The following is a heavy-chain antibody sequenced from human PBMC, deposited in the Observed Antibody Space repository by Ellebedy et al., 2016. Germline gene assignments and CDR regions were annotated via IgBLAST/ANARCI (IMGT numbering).Heavy chain of an antibody. CDR1: GGSFSGYY. CDR3: ARGRDY. V-gene: IGHV4-34*01. Sequence: SQTLSLTCALYGGSFSGYYWSWIRQPPGKGLEWIGEINHSGSTNYNPSLKSRVTISVDTSKNQFSLKLSSVTAADTAVYYCARGRDYWGQGTLVTVSS. J-gene: IGHJ4*02. CDR2: INHSGST.